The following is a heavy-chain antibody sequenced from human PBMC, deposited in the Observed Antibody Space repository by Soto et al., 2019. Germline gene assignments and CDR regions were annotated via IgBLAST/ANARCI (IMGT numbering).Heavy chain of an antibody. CDR3: AKESYYDSSGYYSDYFDY. CDR1: GFTFNSYG. Sequence: QVQLVESGGGVVQPGRSLRLSCAASGFTFNSYGMHWVRQAPGKGLEWVAVISYDGSNKYYADSVKGRFTISRDNSKNTLYLQMNSLXAEDTAVYYCAKESYYDSSGYYSDYFDYWGQGTLVTV. J-gene: IGHJ4*02. CDR2: ISYDGSNK. V-gene: IGHV3-30*18. D-gene: IGHD3-22*01.